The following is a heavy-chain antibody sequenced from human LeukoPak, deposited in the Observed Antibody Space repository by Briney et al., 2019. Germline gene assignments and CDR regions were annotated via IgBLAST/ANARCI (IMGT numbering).Heavy chain of an antibody. D-gene: IGHD6-13*01. CDR2: LSYDGSNT. V-gene: IGHV3-30-3*01. CDR1: GFTFSSYA. CDR3: ARVPGIAATAYYYYAMDV. Sequence: PGKSLRLSCAASGFTFSSYAMHWVRQAPGKGLEWVAVLSYDGSNTYHADSVKDRFTISRDNSKNTLYLQMNSLRPEDTAVYYCARVPGIAATAYYYYAMDVGGQGTTVTVSS. J-gene: IGHJ6*02.